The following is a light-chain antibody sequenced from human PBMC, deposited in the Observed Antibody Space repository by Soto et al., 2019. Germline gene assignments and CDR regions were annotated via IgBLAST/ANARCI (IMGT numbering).Light chain of an antibody. CDR3: HQYLTNSWT. V-gene: IGKV4-1*01. Sequence: IVMTQSPDSLAVSLGERATMSFKSRHIVLYSSNNKNYLAWYQQKPGQSPKLLIYWASFRESGVPDRFSGSGSGTDFTLTISNLQAEDVAVYYCHQYLTNSWTFGQGTKVDIK. J-gene: IGKJ1*01. CDR2: WAS. CDR1: HIVLYSSNNKNY.